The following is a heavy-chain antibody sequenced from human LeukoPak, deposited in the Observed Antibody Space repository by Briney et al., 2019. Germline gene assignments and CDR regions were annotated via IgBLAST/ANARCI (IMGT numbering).Heavy chain of an antibody. V-gene: IGHV4-4*07. CDR3: ARDADGDLSPNWFDP. D-gene: IGHD4-17*01. CDR1: GGSISSYY. CDR2: IYTSGST. Sequence: PSETLSLTCTVSGGSISSYYWSWIRQPAGKGLEWIGRIYTSGSTNYNPSLKSRVTISVDKSKNQFSLKLSSVTAADTAVYYCARDADGDLSPNWFDPWGQGTLVTVSS. J-gene: IGHJ5*02.